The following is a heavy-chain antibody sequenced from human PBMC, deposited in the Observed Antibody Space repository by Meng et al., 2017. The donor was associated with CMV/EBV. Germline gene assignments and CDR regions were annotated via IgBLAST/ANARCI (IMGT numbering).Heavy chain of an antibody. Sequence: GYTFSSDGISWVRQAPGQGLEWMGWISAYNGYTNYVEKLQGRVTMTTDTSTSTAYMELRSLRSDDTAVYYCARKRHYDFWSGYLVDYWGQGTLVTVSS. D-gene: IGHD3-3*01. V-gene: IGHV1-18*01. CDR3: ARKRHYDFWSGYLVDY. CDR1: GYTFSSDG. CDR2: ISAYNGYT. J-gene: IGHJ4*02.